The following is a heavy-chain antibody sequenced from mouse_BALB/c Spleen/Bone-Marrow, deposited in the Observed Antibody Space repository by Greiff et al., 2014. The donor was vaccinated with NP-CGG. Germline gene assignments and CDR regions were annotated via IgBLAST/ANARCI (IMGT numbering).Heavy chain of an antibody. CDR3: ARFPFYYGSSFYYFDY. Sequence: DLVKPGASVKLSGKASGYTFTSYWINWIKLRPGQGLEWIGRIAPGSGSTYYNEMFKGKATLTVDTSSSTAYIQLSSLSSEDSAVYFCARFPFYYGSSFYYFDYWGQGTTLTVSS. V-gene: IGHV1S41*01. J-gene: IGHJ2*01. D-gene: IGHD1-1*01. CDR2: IAPGSGST. CDR1: GYTFTSYW.